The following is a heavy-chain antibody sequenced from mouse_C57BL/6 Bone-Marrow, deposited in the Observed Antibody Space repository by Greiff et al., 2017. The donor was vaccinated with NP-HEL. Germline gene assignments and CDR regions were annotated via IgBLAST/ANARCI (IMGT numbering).Heavy chain of an antibody. V-gene: IGHV5-6*01. Sequence: EVKVVESGGDLVKPGGSLKLSCAASGFTFSSYGMSWVRQTPDKRLEWVATISSGGSYTYYPASVKGRFTISRDNAKNTLYLQMSSLKSEDTAMYYCARHVYGNYDFDYWGQGTTLTVSS. CDR1: GFTFSSYG. J-gene: IGHJ2*01. CDR3: ARHVYGNYDFDY. CDR2: ISSGGSYT. D-gene: IGHD2-1*01.